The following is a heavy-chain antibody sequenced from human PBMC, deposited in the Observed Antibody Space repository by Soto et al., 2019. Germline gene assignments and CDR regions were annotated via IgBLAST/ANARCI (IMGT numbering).Heavy chain of an antibody. CDR2: ISYDGSNK. D-gene: IGHD3-10*01. CDR1: GFTFSSYA. CDR3: ARDQPRITMVRGVTYGMDV. J-gene: IGHJ6*02. Sequence: QVQLVESGGGVVQPGRSLRLSCAASGFTFSSYAMHWVRQAPGKGLEWVAVISYDGSNKYYADSVKGRFTISRDNSKNTLYLQMNSLRAEDTAVYYCARDQPRITMVRGVTYGMDVWGQGTTVTVSS. V-gene: IGHV3-30-3*01.